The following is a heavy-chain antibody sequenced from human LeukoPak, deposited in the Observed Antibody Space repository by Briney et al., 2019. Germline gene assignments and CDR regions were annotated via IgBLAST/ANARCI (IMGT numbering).Heavy chain of an antibody. CDR2: INPNTGGT. CDR3: ARESSSSSWAFHY. CDR1: EYTFTDYY. V-gene: IGHV1-2*02. D-gene: IGHD6-13*01. Sequence: ASVKVSCKASEYTFTDYYIHWVRQAPGQGLEWMGWINPNTGGTNYPQKFQGRVTMTRDTSISTAYMEVSRLRSHDTAVYYCARESSSSSWAFHYWGQGTLVTVSS. J-gene: IGHJ4*02.